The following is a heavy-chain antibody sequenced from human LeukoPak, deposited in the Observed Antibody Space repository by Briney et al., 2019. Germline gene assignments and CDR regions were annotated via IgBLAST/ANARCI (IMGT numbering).Heavy chain of an antibody. CDR3: ARSHDHLWGNYPDY. CDR2: INHSGST. D-gene: IGHD3-16*02. Sequence: SETLSLTCAVYGGSFSGYYWSWIRQPPGKGLEWIGEINHSGSTNYNPSLKSRVTISVDTSKNQFSLKLSSVTAADTAVYYCARSHDHLWGNYPDYWGQGTLVTVSS. V-gene: IGHV4-34*01. J-gene: IGHJ4*02. CDR1: GGSFSGYY.